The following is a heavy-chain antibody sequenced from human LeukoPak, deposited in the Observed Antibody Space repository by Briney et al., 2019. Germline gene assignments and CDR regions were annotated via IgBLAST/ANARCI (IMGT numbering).Heavy chain of an antibody. CDR2: ISYSGST. D-gene: IGHD6-13*01. Sequence: SETLSLTCTVSSGSISSYYWSWIRQPPGKGLGWIGYISYSGSTNYNPSLKSRVTISVDTSKNQFSLKLNSVTAADTAVYYCARLTGQQLVQDYYMDVWGKGTTVTVSS. J-gene: IGHJ6*03. V-gene: IGHV4-59*08. CDR1: SGSISSYY. CDR3: ARLTGQQLVQDYYMDV.